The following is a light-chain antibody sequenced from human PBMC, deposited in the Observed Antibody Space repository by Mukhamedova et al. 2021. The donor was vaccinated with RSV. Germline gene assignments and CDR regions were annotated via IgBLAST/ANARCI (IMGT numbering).Light chain of an antibody. CDR3: QQLNS. CDR1: QGISSY. V-gene: IGKV1-9*01. CDR2: AAS. J-gene: IGKJ3*01. Sequence: MGTITCRASQGISSYLAWYQQKPGKAPKLLIYAASTLQSGVPSRFSGSGSGTEFTLTISSLQPEDFATYYCQQLNSFGPGTKVDIK.